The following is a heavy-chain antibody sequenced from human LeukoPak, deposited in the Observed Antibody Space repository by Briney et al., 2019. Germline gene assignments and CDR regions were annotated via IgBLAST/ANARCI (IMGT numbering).Heavy chain of an antibody. CDR2: ISSSSSYI. CDR1: GFTFSSYS. CDR3: ARSLRRGYSYGYFDY. J-gene: IGHJ4*02. Sequence: GGSLRLSCAASGFTFSSYSMNWVRQAPGKGLEWVSSISSSSSYIYYADSVKGRFTISRDNAKNSLYLQMNSLRAEDTAVYYCARSLRRGYSYGYFDYWGQGTLVTASS. V-gene: IGHV3-21*01. D-gene: IGHD5-18*01.